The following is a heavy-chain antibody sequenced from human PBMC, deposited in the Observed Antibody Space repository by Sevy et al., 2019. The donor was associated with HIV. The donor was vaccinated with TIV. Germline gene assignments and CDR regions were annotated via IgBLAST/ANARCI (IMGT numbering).Heavy chain of an antibody. CDR2: ISGSGGST. J-gene: IGHJ4*02. CDR1: GFTFSSYA. V-gene: IGHV3-23*01. CDR3: AKDILYDSSGYPVYFDY. D-gene: IGHD3-22*01. Sequence: GGSLRLSCAASGFTFSSYAMSWVRQAPGKGLERVSAISGSGGSTYYADSVKGRFTISRDNSKNTLYLQMNSLRAEDTAVYYCAKDILYDSSGYPVYFDYWGQGTLVTVSS.